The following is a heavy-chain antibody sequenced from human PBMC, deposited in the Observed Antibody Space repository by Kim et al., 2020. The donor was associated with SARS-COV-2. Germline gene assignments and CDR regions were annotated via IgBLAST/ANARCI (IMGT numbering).Heavy chain of an antibody. D-gene: IGHD3-16*01. CDR3: ARGGVGY. J-gene: IGHJ4*02. Sequence: SSSYIYYADSVKGRFTISRDNAKNSLYLQMNSLRAEDTAVYYCARGGVGYWGQGTLVTVSS. V-gene: IGHV3-21*01. CDR2: SSSYI.